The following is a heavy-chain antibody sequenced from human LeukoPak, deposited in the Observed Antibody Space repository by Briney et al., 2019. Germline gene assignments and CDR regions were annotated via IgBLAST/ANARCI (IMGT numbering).Heavy chain of an antibody. J-gene: IGHJ1*01. CDR2: IYYSGST. D-gene: IGHD6-13*01. CDR3: ARHGGSSSWDGAEYFQH. V-gene: IGHV4-39*01. CDR1: GGSISSSSYY. Sequence: SETLSLTCTVSGGSISSSSYYRGWIRQPPGKGLEWFGSIYYSGSTYYNPSLKSRVTISVDTSKNQFSLKLSSVTAADTAVYYRARHGGSSSWDGAEYFQHWGQGTLVTVSS.